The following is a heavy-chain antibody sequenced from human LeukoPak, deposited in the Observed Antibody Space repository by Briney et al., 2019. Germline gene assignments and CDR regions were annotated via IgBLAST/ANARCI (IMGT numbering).Heavy chain of an antibody. CDR2: ISDSGGAT. CDR3: AKRGVVIRVILVGFHKQAYYFDS. J-gene: IGHJ4*02. Sequence: GGSLRLSCAVSGITLSNYGMSWVRQAPGKELEWVAGISDSGGATNYADSVKGRFTISRDNRKNTLYLQMNSLRAEDTAVYFCAKRGVVIRVILVGFHKQAYYFDSWGQGALVTVSS. D-gene: IGHD3-22*01. V-gene: IGHV3-23*01. CDR1: GITLSNYG.